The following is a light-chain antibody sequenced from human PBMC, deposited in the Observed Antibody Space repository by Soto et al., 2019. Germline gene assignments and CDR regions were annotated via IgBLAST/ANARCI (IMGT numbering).Light chain of an antibody. V-gene: IGKV1-5*01. CDR1: QSLGTW. CDR2: DVS. Sequence: DIQMTQSPSTLSASVGDRVIITCRASQSLGTWLAWYQQKPGTAPVLLIYDVSRLESGVPSRFSGRGSGTEFTLTISSLQPDDFATYYCHQYFSYPLTFGGGTKVEIK. J-gene: IGKJ4*01. CDR3: HQYFSYPLT.